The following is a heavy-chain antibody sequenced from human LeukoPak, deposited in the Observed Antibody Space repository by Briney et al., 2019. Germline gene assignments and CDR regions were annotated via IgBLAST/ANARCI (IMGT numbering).Heavy chain of an antibody. CDR2: ISSSSSYI. CDR1: GFTFSSYS. Sequence: GGSLRLSCAASGFTFSSYSMNWVRQAPGKGLEWVSSISSSSSYIYYAGSVKGRFTISRDNAKNSLYLQMNSLRAEDTAVYYCARAKVAYGMDVWGQGTTVTVSS. V-gene: IGHV3-21*01. CDR3: ARAKVAYGMDV. J-gene: IGHJ6*02. D-gene: IGHD5-12*01.